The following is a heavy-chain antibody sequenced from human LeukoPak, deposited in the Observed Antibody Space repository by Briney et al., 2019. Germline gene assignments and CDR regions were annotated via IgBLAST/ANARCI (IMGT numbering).Heavy chain of an antibody. V-gene: IGHV3-48*03. CDR3: TRACVYYDSSGCDY. J-gene: IGHJ4*02. CDR2: ISSSGSTI. D-gene: IGHD3-22*01. CDR1: GFTFSSYE. Sequence: GGSLRLSCVASGFTFSSYEMNWVRQAPGKGLEWVSYISSSGSTIYYADSVKGRFTISRDNAKNSLYLQMNSLRAEDTAVYYCTRACVYYDSSGCDYWGQGTLVTVSS.